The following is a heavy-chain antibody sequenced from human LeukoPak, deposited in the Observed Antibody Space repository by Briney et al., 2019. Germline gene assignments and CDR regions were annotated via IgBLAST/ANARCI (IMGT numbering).Heavy chain of an antibody. CDR2: ISWNSGSI. CDR1: GFTFSSYS. Sequence: GGSLRLSCAASGFTFSSYSVNWVRQAPGKGLEWVSGISWNSGSIGYADSVKGRFTISRDNAKNSLYLQMNSLRAEDTALYYCAKGIVVASLDDAFDIWGQGTMVTVSS. J-gene: IGHJ3*02. D-gene: IGHD2-15*01. CDR3: AKGIVVASLDDAFDI. V-gene: IGHV3-9*01.